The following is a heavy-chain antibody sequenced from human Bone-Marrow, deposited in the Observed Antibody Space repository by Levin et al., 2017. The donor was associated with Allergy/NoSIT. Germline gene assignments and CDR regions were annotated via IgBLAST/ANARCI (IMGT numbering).Heavy chain of an antibody. V-gene: IGHV4-34*01. Sequence: TGGSLRLSCAVSGDSLSGYYWSWIRQFPGKGLEWIGEVNHSGHTNCNPSLKSRVTISVDMSKKQFSLNLTSVTAADTAVYYCARPEGSSSRHGMDVWGQGTTVTVSS. CDR2: VNHSGHT. CDR1: GDSLSGYY. D-gene: IGHD6-19*01. CDR3: ARPEGSSSRHGMDV. J-gene: IGHJ6*02.